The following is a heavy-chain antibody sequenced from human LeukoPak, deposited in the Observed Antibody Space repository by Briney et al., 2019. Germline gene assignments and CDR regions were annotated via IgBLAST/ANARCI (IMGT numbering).Heavy chain of an antibody. D-gene: IGHD1-26*01. CDR1: GGSISSSPHY. Sequence: SETLSLTCTVSGGSISSSPHYWGWIRQPPGKGLEWIGSIYYSGSSYYIPSLKSRVIVSVDTSKNQFSLRLNSLTVADTAVYYCARQFWGGASYRFDYWGQGALVTVSS. V-gene: IGHV4-39*01. J-gene: IGHJ4*02. CDR3: ARQFWGGASYRFDY. CDR2: IYYSGSS.